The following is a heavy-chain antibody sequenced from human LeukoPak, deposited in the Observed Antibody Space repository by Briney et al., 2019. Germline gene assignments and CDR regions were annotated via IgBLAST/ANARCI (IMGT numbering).Heavy chain of an antibody. CDR3: AKDWAPYCGGDCYFNY. D-gene: IGHD2-21*02. CDR2: ISYDGSNK. J-gene: IGHJ4*02. Sequence: GGSLRLSCAASGFIFNNYGMHWVRQAPGKGLEWVAVISYDGSNKNYADSVKGRFTISRDSSKNAVYLQMNSLRVEDTAVYYCAKDWAPYCGGDCYFNYWGQGTLVTVSS. CDR1: GFIFNNYG. V-gene: IGHV3-30*18.